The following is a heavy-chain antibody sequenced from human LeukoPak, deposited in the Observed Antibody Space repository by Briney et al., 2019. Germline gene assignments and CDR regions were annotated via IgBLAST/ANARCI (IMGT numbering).Heavy chain of an antibody. CDR3: ASSSGGGYFDY. CDR1: GGSFSGYY. CDR2: INHSGST. Sequence: SETLSLTCAVYGGSFSGYYWSWIRQPPGKGLEWIGEINHSGSTNYNPSLKSRVTISVDTSKNQFSLKLSSVTAADTAVYYCASSSGGGYFDYWGQGTLVTVSS. D-gene: IGHD3-10*01. V-gene: IGHV4-34*01. J-gene: IGHJ4*02.